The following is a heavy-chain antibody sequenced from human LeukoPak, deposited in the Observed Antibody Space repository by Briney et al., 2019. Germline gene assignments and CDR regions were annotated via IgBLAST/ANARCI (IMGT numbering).Heavy chain of an antibody. D-gene: IGHD3-22*01. Sequence: SETLSLTCTVSGGSISSYYLSWIRQPPGKGLEWIGYIYYSGSTNYNPSLKSRVTISVDTSKNQFSLKLSSVTAADTAVYYCARDSRGYYDSSGYFDYWGQGTLVTVFS. CDR2: IYYSGST. V-gene: IGHV4-59*01. CDR1: GGSISSYY. CDR3: ARDSRGYYDSSGYFDY. J-gene: IGHJ4*02.